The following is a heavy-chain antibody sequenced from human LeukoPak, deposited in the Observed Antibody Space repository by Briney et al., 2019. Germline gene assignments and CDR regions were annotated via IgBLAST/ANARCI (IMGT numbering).Heavy chain of an antibody. CDR2: IYYSGST. J-gene: IGHJ6*02. D-gene: IGHD3/OR15-3a*01. CDR3: ARDGLVPYGMDV. V-gene: IGHV4-59*01. CDR1: GGSISSYY. Sequence: NPSETLSLTCTVSGGSISSYYWSWIRQPPGKGLEWIGYIYYSGSTNYDPSLESRVTISVDTSKNQFSLKLSSVTAADTAVYYCARDGLVPYGMDVWGQGTTVTVSS.